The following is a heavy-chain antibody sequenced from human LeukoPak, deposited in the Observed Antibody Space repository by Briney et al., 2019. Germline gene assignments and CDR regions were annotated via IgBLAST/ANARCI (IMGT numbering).Heavy chain of an antibody. CDR1: GVAFSDYY. D-gene: IGHD5-12*01. J-gene: IGHJ4*02. CDR2: MIQSGSS. CDR3: ARGNIVATILGGLHGTTAFDF. Sequence: PSETLSLTCGVSGVAFSDYYWSWIRQAPGKGLEWIGEMIQSGSSNYNPSLRSRVTISGDTSRNQFSLKLNSLTAADTAVYYCARGNIVATILGGLHGTTAFDFWGQGILVTVSS. V-gene: IGHV4-34*01.